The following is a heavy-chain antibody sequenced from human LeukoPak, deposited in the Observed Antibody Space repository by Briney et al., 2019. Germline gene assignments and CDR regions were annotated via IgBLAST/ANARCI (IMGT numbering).Heavy chain of an antibody. CDR3: ARGYYYDSRAPVA. D-gene: IGHD3-22*01. V-gene: IGHV4-34*01. CDR2: INHSGST. Sequence: SETLSLTCTVSGGSISSYYWSWIRQPPGKGLEWIGEINHSGSTNYNPSLKSRVTISVDTSKNQFSLRLSSVTAADTAVYYCARGYYYDSRAPVAWGQGTLVTVSS. CDR1: GGSISSYY. J-gene: IGHJ5*02.